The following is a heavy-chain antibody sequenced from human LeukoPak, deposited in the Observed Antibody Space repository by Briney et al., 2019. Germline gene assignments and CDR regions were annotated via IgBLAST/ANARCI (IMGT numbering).Heavy chain of an antibody. CDR1: GFAFSSTW. D-gene: IGHD1-26*01. J-gene: IGHJ4*02. CDR2: IHPDGSVK. CDR3: ARETYSATYYFDY. Sequence: GGSLRLSCAGSGFAFSSTWMSWVRQAPGKRLQWGANIHPDGSVKYFQDSVKGRFTISRDNAKSSLYLQMNSLRAEDTAVYFCARETYSATYYFDYWGQGTLVTVSS. V-gene: IGHV3-7*01.